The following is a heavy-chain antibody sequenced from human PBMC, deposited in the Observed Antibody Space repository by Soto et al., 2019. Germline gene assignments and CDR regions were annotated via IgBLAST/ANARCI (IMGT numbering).Heavy chain of an antibody. CDR2: INDGGGST. CDR3: AKLRVPNTSHGMDA. CDR1: GFTFSSYT. D-gene: IGHD3-10*01. V-gene: IGHV3-23*01. J-gene: IGHJ6*02. Sequence: EVHLLESGGGLVQPGGSLRLSCAASGFTFSSYTMRWVRQAPGKGLEWVSSINDGGGSTWHADSVRGRFAISRGNSVNTLYLQMNSLRVEDTAVYYCAKLRVPNTSHGMDAWGQGTTVTVSS.